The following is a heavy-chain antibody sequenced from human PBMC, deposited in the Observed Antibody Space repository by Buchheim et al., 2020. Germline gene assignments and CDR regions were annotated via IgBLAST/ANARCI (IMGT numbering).Heavy chain of an antibody. CDR1: GGSVDSRTYH. Sequence: HVRLQESGPGLVKPSETLSLTCPVSGGSVDSRTYHWSWIRQAPGKGLEWIGHISYTGNTNYSPSLKSRATIPIDTSQNQFFLKLTSATAADTAVYYCARDRAGDYDIMTGTYFYGMDVWGQGTT. J-gene: IGHJ6*02. CDR2: ISYTGNT. D-gene: IGHD3-9*01. CDR3: ARDRAGDYDIMTGTYFYGMDV. V-gene: IGHV4-61*01.